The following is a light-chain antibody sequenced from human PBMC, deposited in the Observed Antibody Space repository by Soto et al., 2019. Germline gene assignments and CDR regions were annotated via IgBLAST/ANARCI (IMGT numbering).Light chain of an antibody. CDR2: EVS. Sequence: QSALTQPASVSGSPGQSITISCTGTSSDVGGYNYVSWYQQHPGKAPKLMIYEVSNRPSGVPDRFSGSKSGNTASLTISGLQADDEADYYCCSYAGTYSYVFGTGTKV. CDR3: CSYAGTYSYV. V-gene: IGLV2-14*01. CDR1: SSDVGGYNY. J-gene: IGLJ1*01.